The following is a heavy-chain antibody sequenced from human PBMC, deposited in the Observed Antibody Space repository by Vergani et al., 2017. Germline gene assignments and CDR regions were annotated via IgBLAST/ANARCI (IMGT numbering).Heavy chain of an antibody. CDR3: AKGPPHATMIVVVIKAYFQH. D-gene: IGHD3-22*01. Sequence: EVQLLESGGGLVQPGGSLRLSCAASGFTFSSYAMSWVRHAPGTGLEWVSAIRGSGGRTDDADSVKGRFTISGDNSKNTLYLQRNSLRAEDTAVYYCAKGPPHATMIVVVIKAYFQHWGQGTLVTVSS. CDR2: IRGSGGRT. V-gene: IGHV3-23*01. J-gene: IGHJ1*01. CDR1: GFTFSSYA.